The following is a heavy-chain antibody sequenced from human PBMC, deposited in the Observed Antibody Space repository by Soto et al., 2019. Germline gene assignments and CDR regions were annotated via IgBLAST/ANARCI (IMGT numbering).Heavy chain of an antibody. CDR3: ATSQLGEYFDN. V-gene: IGHV4-4*02. CDR2: LYHSGSI. CDR1: GDSISTSLW. J-gene: IGHJ4*02. Sequence: QVHLQESGPGLVKPSGTLSLTCDVSGDSISTSLWWSWVRQTPGKGLEWIGELYHSGSINYNPSLKSRVTISADRSKNQFSLTLTAVTAADTAVYYCATSQLGEYFDNWGQGTLVTVSS. D-gene: IGHD1-1*01.